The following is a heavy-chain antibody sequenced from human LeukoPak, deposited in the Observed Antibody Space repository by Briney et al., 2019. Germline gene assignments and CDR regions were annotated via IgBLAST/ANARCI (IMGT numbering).Heavy chain of an antibody. V-gene: IGHV1-18*01. J-gene: IGHJ6*03. D-gene: IGHD3-22*01. CDR2: ISTSTGDT. Sequence: ASVKVSCKTSGYSFILYGISWVRQALGQGPEWMGWISTSTGDTKYTQKFQGRVTLTTDTSTSTAYMELSSLRSDDTAVYYCARSSEGRYYYDSSGFSYYYYYMDVWGKGTTVTISS. CDR1: GYSFILYG. CDR3: ARSSEGRYYYDSSGFSYYYYYMDV.